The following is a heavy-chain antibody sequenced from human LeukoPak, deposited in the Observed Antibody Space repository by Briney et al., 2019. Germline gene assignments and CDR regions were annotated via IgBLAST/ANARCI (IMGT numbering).Heavy chain of an antibody. Sequence: GGSLRLSCAASGFTFSSYAMSWVRQDPGKGLEWVSSISSSGDATNYADSVKGRFTISRDNSKNTLYLQMNSLRAEDTAVYYCAKDPGLRGSGFDYWGQGTLVTVSS. V-gene: IGHV3-23*01. D-gene: IGHD3-10*01. CDR1: GFTFSSYA. CDR2: ISSSGDAT. J-gene: IGHJ4*02. CDR3: AKDPGLRGSGFDY.